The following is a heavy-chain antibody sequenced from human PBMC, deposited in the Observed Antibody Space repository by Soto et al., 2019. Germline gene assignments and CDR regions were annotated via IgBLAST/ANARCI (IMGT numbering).Heavy chain of an antibody. Sequence: EVQLVESGGGLVQPGGSLRLSCAASGFTFSSYSMNWVRQAPGKGLEWVSYIRSSSSTIYYADSVKGRFTISRDNAMNSLYLQMNSLRAEDTAVYYCARIGRLRWGDYWGQGTLVTVSS. D-gene: IGHD4-17*01. V-gene: IGHV3-48*01. CDR3: ARIGRLRWGDY. CDR1: GFTFSSYS. CDR2: IRSSSSTI. J-gene: IGHJ4*02.